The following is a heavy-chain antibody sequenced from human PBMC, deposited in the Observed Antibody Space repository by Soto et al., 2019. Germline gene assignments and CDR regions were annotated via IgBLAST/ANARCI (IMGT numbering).Heavy chain of an antibody. Sequence: GGSLRLSCAASGFPVSSNYMSLVRQAPGKGLEWVSVIYSGGSTYYADSVKGRFTISRDNSKNTLYLQMKRLRAEDTAVYYCARSLWVCGWFDPWCQGTLVTVSS. CDR1: GFPVSSNY. D-gene: IGHD2-21*01. CDR2: IYSGGST. J-gene: IGHJ5*02. CDR3: ARSLWVCGWFDP. V-gene: IGHV3-53*01.